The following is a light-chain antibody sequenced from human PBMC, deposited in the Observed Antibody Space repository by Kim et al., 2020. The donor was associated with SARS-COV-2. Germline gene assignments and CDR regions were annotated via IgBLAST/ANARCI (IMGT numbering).Light chain of an antibody. V-gene: IGLV1-40*01. CDR3: QSYDNTLNAAV. J-gene: IGLJ7*01. CDR2: RNN. Sequence: QRGTSSGTGSSSNIGAAYDVHWYQQLPETAPKLLIFRNNNRPSGVPDRFSGSKSGSSASLAITGLQAEDEADYYCQSYDNTLNAAVFGGGTQLTVL. CDR1: SSNIGAAYD.